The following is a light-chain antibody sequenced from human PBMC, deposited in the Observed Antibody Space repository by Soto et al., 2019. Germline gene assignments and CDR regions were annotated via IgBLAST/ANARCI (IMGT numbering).Light chain of an antibody. V-gene: IGKV1-5*03. J-gene: IGKJ1*01. CDR2: ETS. Sequence: DILMSQSPSTLSASVEDRVTITCRASRSLTRWLAWYQQKPGKAPKLLIYETSILQSGVPPRFSGSGSGTNFTLTSCSLQPDDFATYYCQQYSSYWSFGQGTKVEIK. CDR3: QQYSSYWS. CDR1: RSLTRW.